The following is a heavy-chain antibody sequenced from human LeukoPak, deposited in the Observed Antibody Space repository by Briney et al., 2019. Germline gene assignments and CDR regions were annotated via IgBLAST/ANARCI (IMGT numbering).Heavy chain of an antibody. D-gene: IGHD1-14*01. CDR3: ARGRRTPAN. V-gene: IGHV4-59*01. CDR1: GGSISSYY. CDR2: IYYSGST. Sequence: PSETLSPTCTVSGGSISSYYWSWIRQPPGKGLEWIGYIYYSGSTNYNPSLKSRVTISVDTSKNQFSLKLSSVTAADTAVYYCARGRRTPANWGQGTLVTVSS. J-gene: IGHJ4*02.